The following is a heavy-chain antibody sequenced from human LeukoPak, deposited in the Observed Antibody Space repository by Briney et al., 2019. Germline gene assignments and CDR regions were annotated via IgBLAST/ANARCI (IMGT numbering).Heavy chain of an antibody. Sequence: ASVKVSCKASGYTFTSYAMHWVRQAPGQRLEWMGWINAGNDNTKYSQKFQGRVTITRDTSASTAYMELSSLRSEDTAVYYCARDRVPTYDISTGSFDYWGQGTLVTVSS. V-gene: IGHV1-3*01. J-gene: IGHJ4*02. D-gene: IGHD3-9*01. CDR1: GYTFTSYA. CDR2: INAGNDNT. CDR3: ARDRVPTYDISTGSFDY.